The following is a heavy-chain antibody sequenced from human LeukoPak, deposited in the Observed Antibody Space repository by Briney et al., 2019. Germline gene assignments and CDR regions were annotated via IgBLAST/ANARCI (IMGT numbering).Heavy chain of an antibody. V-gene: IGHV4-59*08. CDR3: ARSSSGRYANFDY. CDR2: IYYSGST. D-gene: IGHD1-26*01. CDR1: GGSISSFY. J-gene: IGHJ4*02. Sequence: PSETLSLTCTVSGGSISSFYWSWLRQPPGKGLEWIGYIYYSGSTNYNPSLKSRITISVDTSKNQFSLKLTSVTAADTAVYYCARSSSGRYANFDYWGQGTLVTVSS.